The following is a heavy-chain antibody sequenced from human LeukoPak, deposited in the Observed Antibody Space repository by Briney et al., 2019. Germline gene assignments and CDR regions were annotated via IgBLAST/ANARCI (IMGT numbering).Heavy chain of an antibody. D-gene: IGHD6-13*01. Sequence: GGSLRLSCVASGFTFSSYSMNWVRQAPGKGLEWVSSINSSSSYIYYADSVKGRLTISRDNAKNSLYLQMNSLRAEDTAVYYCAKKGGSSWYGVEYNWFDPWGQGTLVTVSS. V-gene: IGHV3-21*01. CDR1: GFTFSSYS. CDR3: AKKGGSSWYGVEYNWFDP. CDR2: INSSSSYI. J-gene: IGHJ5*02.